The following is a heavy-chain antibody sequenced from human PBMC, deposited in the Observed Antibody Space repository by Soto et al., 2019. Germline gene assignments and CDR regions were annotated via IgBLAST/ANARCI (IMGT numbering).Heavy chain of an antibody. J-gene: IGHJ6*02. V-gene: IGHV1-69*01. CDR3: VFGDCTSTSCSYYFYGLDV. Sequence: QVQLVQSGAEVKKPGSSVKVSCKASGGSLRRYAISWVRQAPGQGLEWMGGILPIFGSPSHAQKFQGRATITADESTSTAYLELTSLTSEDTAMYYCVFGDCTSTSCSYYFYGLDVWDQGTTVTVSS. CDR1: GGSLRRYA. D-gene: IGHD2-2*01. CDR2: ILPIFGSP.